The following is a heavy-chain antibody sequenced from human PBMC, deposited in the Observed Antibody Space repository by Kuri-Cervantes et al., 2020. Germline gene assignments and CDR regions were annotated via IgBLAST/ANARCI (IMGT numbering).Heavy chain of an antibody. Sequence: ESLKISCTVSGGSISSYYWSWIRQPPGKGLEWIGYIYYSGSTNYNPSLKSRVTISVDTSKNQFSLKLSSVTAADTAVYYCARDPVSYCSSTSCYRSSAFDIWGQGTMVTVSS. CDR3: ARDPVSYCSSTSCYRSSAFDI. V-gene: IGHV4-59*12. J-gene: IGHJ3*02. D-gene: IGHD2-2*02. CDR1: GGSISSYY. CDR2: IYYSGST.